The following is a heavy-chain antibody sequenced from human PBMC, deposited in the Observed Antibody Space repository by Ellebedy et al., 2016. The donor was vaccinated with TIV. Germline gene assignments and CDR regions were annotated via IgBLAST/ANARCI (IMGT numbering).Heavy chain of an antibody. D-gene: IGHD3-22*01. V-gene: IGHV4-39*07. J-gene: IGHJ4*02. Sequence: SETLSLTCTVSGGSISSSSYDCGWTRQPPGKGLEWIGEINHSGSTNYNPSLKSRVTISVDTSKNQFSLKLSSVTAADTAVYYCARLDSSGYYLRTYYFDYWGQGTLVTVSS. CDR2: INHSGST. CDR3: ARLDSSGYYLRTYYFDY. CDR1: GGSISSSSYD.